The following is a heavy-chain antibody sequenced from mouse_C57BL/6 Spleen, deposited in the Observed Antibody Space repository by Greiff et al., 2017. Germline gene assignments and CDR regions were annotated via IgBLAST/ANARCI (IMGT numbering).Heavy chain of an antibody. J-gene: IGHJ1*03. CDR2: LDPENGDT. Sequence: EVQLVESGAELVRPGASVKLSCTASGFTIKDDYMHWVKQRPEQGLEWIGWLDPENGDTEYASKFQGKATITADTSSNTAYLQLSRLTSEDTAVYDCTSGWLLRGENWYFDVWGTGTTVTVSS. V-gene: IGHV14-4*01. CDR1: GFTIKDDY. D-gene: IGHD2-3*01. CDR3: TSGWLLRGENWYFDV.